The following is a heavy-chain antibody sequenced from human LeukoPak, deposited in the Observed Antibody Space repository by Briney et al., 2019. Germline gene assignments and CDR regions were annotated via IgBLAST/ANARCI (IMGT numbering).Heavy chain of an antibody. CDR1: GYTFTSND. Sequence: SVKVSCKASGYTFTSNDINWVRQATGQGLEWMGRIIPIFGTANYAQKFQGRVTITTDESTSTAYMELSSLRSEDTAVYYCARTLDTADDYWGQGTLVTVSS. J-gene: IGHJ4*02. D-gene: IGHD5-18*01. CDR3: ARTLDTADDY. CDR2: IIPIFGTA. V-gene: IGHV1-69*05.